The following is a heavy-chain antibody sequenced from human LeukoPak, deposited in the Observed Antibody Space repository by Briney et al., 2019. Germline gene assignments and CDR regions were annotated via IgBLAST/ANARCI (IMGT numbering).Heavy chain of an antibody. CDR3: ARDSIPLAESYYNHYGLDV. J-gene: IGHJ6*02. CDR1: GFTLNIYT. V-gene: IGHV3-48*01. D-gene: IGHD2/OR15-2a*01. Sequence: GGSLRLSCAASGFTLNIYTMQWVRGAPGKGLVWVSYISCSSGIIVYVVCVRRRFLFSRDNSRNTLYLQMNGLRVEDTTVYYCARDSIPLAESYYNHYGLDVWGQGTTVSVSS. CDR2: ISCSSGII.